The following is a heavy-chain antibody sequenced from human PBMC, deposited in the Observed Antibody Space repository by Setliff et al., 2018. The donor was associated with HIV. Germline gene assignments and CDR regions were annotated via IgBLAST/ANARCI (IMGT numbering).Heavy chain of an antibody. CDR1: GYTFTSYG. V-gene: IGHV1-18*01. J-gene: IGHJ6*02. CDR3: ARDVEHMMDV. CDR2: ISAYNGNT. Sequence: ASVKVSCKASGYTFTSYGISWVRQAPGQGLEWMGWISAYNGNTNYAQKLRGRVTMTTDTSTSTAYMELRRLTFDDTAVYYCARDVEHMMDVWGQGTTVTVSS.